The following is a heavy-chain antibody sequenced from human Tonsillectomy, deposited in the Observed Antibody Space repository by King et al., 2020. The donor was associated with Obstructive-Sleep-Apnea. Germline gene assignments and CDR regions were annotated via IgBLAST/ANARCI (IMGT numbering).Heavy chain of an antibody. CDR3: ARHYGSGSLIYY. V-gene: IGHV4-59*08. J-gene: IGHJ4*02. D-gene: IGHD3-10*01. Sequence: HVQLQESGPGLVKPSETLSLTCTVSGGSISGFYWSWIRQPPGKGLEWIGYVFYSGSSNYNPSLKSRVTISADTSRNQFSLRLTSVTAADTAVYFCARHYGSGSLIYYWVQGTLVTVSS. CDR2: VFYSGSS. CDR1: GGSISGFY.